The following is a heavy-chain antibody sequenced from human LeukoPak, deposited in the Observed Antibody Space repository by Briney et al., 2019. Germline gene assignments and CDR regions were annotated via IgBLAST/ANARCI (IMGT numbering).Heavy chain of an antibody. CDR2: IKQDGSEK. CDR1: GFTFSSYG. V-gene: IGHV3-7*01. Sequence: GGSLRLSCAASGFTFSSYGMHWVRQAPGKGLEWVANIKQDGSEKYYVDSVKGRFTISRDNAKNSLYLQMNGLRAEDTAVYYCAREQWFDYWGQGTLVTVSS. CDR3: AREQWFDY. D-gene: IGHD2-8*01. J-gene: IGHJ4*02.